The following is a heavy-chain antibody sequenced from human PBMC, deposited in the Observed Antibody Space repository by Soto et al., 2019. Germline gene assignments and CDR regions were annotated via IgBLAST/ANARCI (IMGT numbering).Heavy chain of an antibody. CDR1: GGSISSGGYY. CDR3: ARERITMVRGVIIKSPNYYYGMDV. J-gene: IGHJ6*02. CDR2: IYYSGST. D-gene: IGHD3-10*01. Sequence: TLSLTCTVSGGSISSGGYYWSWIRQHPGKGLEWIGYIYYSGSTYYNPSLKSRVTISVDTSKNQFSLKLSSVTAADTAVYYCARERITMVRGVIIKSPNYYYGMDVWGQGTTVTVSS. V-gene: IGHV4-31*03.